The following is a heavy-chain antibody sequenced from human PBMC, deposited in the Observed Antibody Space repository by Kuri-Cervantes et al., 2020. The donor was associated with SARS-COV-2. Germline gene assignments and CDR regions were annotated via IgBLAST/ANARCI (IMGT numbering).Heavy chain of an antibody. CDR1: GYTFTGYY. J-gene: IGHJ4*02. Sequence: ASVKVSCKASGYTFTGYYMHWVRQAPGQGLEWMGWISAYNGNTNYAQKLQGRVTMTTDTSTSTAYMELSSLRSEDTAVYYCATSFIYDSSGYGDDYWGQGTLVTVSS. CDR2: ISAYNGNT. V-gene: IGHV1-18*04. CDR3: ATSFIYDSSGYGDDY. D-gene: IGHD3-22*01.